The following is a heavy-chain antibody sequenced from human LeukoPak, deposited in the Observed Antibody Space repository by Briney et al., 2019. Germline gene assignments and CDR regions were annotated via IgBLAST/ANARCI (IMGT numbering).Heavy chain of an antibody. J-gene: IGHJ6*03. CDR2: IVVGSGNT. Sequence: SVKVSCKASGFTFTSSAMQWVRQARGQRLEWIGWIVVGSGNTNYAQEFQERVTITRDMSTGTAYMELSSLRSEDTALYYCAADWGPLHCDSSGCLSGYYMDVWGKGTTVTVYS. CDR1: GFTFTSSA. D-gene: IGHD6-19*01. V-gene: IGHV1-58*02. CDR3: AADWGPLHCDSSGCLSGYYMDV.